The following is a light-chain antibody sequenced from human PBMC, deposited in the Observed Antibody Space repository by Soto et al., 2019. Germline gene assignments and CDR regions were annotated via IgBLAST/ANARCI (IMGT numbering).Light chain of an antibody. V-gene: IGKV1-39*01. J-gene: IGKJ1*01. CDR2: AAS. CDR1: QSISSY. Sequence: DIQMTPSPSSLSASVGDRATITCRASQSISSYLNWYQQKPGKAPKLLIYAASSLQSGVPSRFSGSGSGTDFTLTISSLQPEDFATYYCQQSYSTPWTFGQGTKVDIK. CDR3: QQSYSTPWT.